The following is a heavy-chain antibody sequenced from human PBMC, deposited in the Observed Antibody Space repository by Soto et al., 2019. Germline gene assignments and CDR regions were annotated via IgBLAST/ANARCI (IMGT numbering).Heavy chain of an antibody. CDR3: AKDISFDTSAYNY. V-gene: IGHV3-23*01. J-gene: IGHJ4*02. D-gene: IGHD3-22*01. Sequence: EVQLLESGGGLVQPGGSLRLCCTASGFTFSTYGMSWVRQAPGKGLEWVSSLSGDGTTTYYIDSVKGRFTISRDNSRNTLSLQMNSLRTEDTAIYYCAKDISFDTSAYNYWGQGILVAVSS. CDR1: GFTFSTYG. CDR2: LSGDGTTT.